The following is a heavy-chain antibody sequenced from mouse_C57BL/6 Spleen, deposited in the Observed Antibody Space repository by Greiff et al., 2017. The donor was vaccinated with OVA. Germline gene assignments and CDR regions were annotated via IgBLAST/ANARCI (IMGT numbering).Heavy chain of an antibody. D-gene: IGHD1-1*01. Sequence: QVQLQQPGTELVKPGASVKLSCKASGYTFTSYWMHWVKQRPGQGLEWIGNINPSNGGTNYNEKFKSKATLTVDKSSSTAYMQLSSLTSEDSAVYDGARSPFFTTVYFDYWGQGTTLTVSS. J-gene: IGHJ2*01. V-gene: IGHV1-53*01. CDR3: ARSPFFTTVYFDY. CDR2: INPSNGGT. CDR1: GYTFTSYW.